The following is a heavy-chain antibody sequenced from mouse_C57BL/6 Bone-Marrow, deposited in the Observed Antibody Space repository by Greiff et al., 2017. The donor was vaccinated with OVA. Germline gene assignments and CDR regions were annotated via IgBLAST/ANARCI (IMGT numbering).Heavy chain of an antibody. CDR2: IRLKSDNYAT. V-gene: IGHV6-3*01. Sequence: EVQLVESGGGLVQPGGSMKLSCVASGFTFSNYWMNWVRQSPEKGLEWVAQIRLKSDNYATHYAESVKGRFTISRDDSKSSVYLLMNNLRAEDTGIYYCTGRGDYDEGVDYWGQGTTLTVSS. J-gene: IGHJ2*01. CDR3: TGRGDYDEGVDY. CDR1: GFTFSNYW. D-gene: IGHD2-4*01.